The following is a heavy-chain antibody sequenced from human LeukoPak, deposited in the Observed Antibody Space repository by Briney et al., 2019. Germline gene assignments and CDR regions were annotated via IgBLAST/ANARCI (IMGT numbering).Heavy chain of an antibody. Sequence: GRSLRLSCAASGFTFSSYGMHWVRQAPGKGLEWVAVISYDGSNKYYADSVKGRFTISRDNSKNTLYLQMNSLRAEDTAVYYCAKAKDGWLGYSGQGTLVTVSS. J-gene: IGHJ4*02. D-gene: IGHD6-19*01. CDR2: ISYDGSNK. V-gene: IGHV3-30*18. CDR1: GFTFSSYG. CDR3: AKAKDGWLGY.